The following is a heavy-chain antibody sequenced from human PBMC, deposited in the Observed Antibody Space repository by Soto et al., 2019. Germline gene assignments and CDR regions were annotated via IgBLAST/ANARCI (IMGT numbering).Heavy chain of an antibody. J-gene: IGHJ6*02. CDR2: ISGSGGST. V-gene: IGHV3-23*01. CDR3: AKDQGNYYGMDV. Sequence: PGRSLRLSCAASGFTFSSYARSWVRQAPGKGLAWVSAISGSGGSTYYADSVKGRFTISRDNSKNTMYLQMNSLRAEDTAVSYCAKDQGNYYGMDVWGQGTTVTVSS. CDR1: GFTFSSYA.